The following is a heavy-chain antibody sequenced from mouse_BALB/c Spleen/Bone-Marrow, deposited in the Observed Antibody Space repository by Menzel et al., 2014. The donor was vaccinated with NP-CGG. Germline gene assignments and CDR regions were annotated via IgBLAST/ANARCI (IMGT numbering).Heavy chain of an antibody. CDR3: ARSDGYYYAMEY. D-gene: IGHD2-3*01. V-gene: IGHV1-9*01. CDR2: ILPGSGST. J-gene: IGHJ4*01. CDR1: GYTFSSYW. Sequence: VNVVESGAELMKPGASVKISCKATGYTFSSYWIEWVKQRPGHGLEWIGEILPGSGSTNYNEKFKGKATFTADTSSNTAYMQLSSLTSEDSAVYYCARSDGYYYAMEYWGQGTSVTVSS.